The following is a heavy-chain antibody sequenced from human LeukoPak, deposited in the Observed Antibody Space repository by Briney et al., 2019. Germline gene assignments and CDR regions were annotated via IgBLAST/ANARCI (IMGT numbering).Heavy chain of an antibody. D-gene: IGHD3-10*01. CDR2: INHSGST. CDR3: ARGGFHFYYYMDV. V-gene: IGHV4-34*01. Sequence: SETLSLTCAVYGGSFSGYYWSWIRQPPGKGLEWIGEINHSGSTNYNPSLKSRVTISVDTSKNQFSLKLSSVTAADTALYYCARGGFHFYYYMDVWGKGTTVTVSS. CDR1: GGSFSGYY. J-gene: IGHJ6*03.